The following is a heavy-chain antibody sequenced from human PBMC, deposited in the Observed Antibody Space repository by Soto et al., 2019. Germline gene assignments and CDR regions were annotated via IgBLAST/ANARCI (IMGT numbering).Heavy chain of an antibody. CDR3: AREEQYWNDEAYFDY. V-gene: IGHV6-1*01. D-gene: IGHD1-1*01. CDR1: GDSVSSNSAA. J-gene: IGHJ4*02. CDR2: TYYRSKWYN. Sequence: KQSQTLSLTCAISGDSVSSNSAAWNWIRQSPSRGLEWLGRTYYRSKWYNDYAVSVKSRITINPDTSKNQSSLQLNSVTPEDTAVYYCAREEQYWNDEAYFDYWGQGTLVTVSS.